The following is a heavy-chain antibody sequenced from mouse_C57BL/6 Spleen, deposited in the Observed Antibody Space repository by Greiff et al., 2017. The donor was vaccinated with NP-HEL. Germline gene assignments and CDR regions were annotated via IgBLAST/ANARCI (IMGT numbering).Heavy chain of an antibody. CDR1: GFTFSSYA. CDR3: ARGDSDGMDY. Sequence: EVQLVESGGGLVKPGGSLKLSCAASGFTFSSYAMSWVRQTPEKRLEWVATISDGGSYTYYPDNVKGRFTISRDNAKNNLYLQMSQLKSEDTAMYYCARGDSDGMDYWGQGTSVTVSS. J-gene: IGHJ4*01. D-gene: IGHD6-1*01. CDR2: ISDGGSYT. V-gene: IGHV5-4*01.